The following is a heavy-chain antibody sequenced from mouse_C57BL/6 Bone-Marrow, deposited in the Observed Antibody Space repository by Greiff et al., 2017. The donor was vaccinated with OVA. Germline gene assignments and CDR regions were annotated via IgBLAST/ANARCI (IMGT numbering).Heavy chain of an antibody. V-gene: IGHV1-69*01. J-gene: IGHJ4*01. CDR1: GYTFTSYW. CDR2: IDPSDSYT. D-gene: IGHD4-1*01. Sequence: QVQLKQPGAELVMPGASVKLSCKASGYTFTSYWMHWVKQRPGQGLEWIGEIDPSDSYTNYNQKFKGKSTLTVDKSSSTAYMQLSSLTSEDSAVYYCARSGTGTDYYAMDYWGQGTSVTVSS. CDR3: ARSGTGTDYYAMDY.